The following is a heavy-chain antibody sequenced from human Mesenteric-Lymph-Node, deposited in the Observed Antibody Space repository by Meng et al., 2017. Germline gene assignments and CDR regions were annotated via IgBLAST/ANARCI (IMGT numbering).Heavy chain of an antibody. CDR2: ISGSGGST. Sequence: GGSLRLSCAASGFTFSSYAMSWVRQAPGKGLEWVSAISGSGGSTYYADSVKGRFTISRDNSTNTLYLQMNSRRAEDTAVYYCAKGGVQIGLGDFDYWGQGTLVTVSS. J-gene: IGHJ4*02. V-gene: IGHV3-23*01. CDR3: AKGGVQIGLGDFDY. D-gene: IGHD5-18*01. CDR1: GFTFSSYA.